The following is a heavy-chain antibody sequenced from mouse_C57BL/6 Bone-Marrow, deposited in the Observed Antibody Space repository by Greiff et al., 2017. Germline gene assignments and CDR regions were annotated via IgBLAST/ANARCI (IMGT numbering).Heavy chain of an antibody. CDR3: TTPAWLAY. V-gene: IGHV14-4*01. CDR1: GFNIKDDY. CDR2: IDPENGDT. J-gene: IGHJ3*01. Sequence: EVQLQQSGAELVRPGASVKLSCTASGFNIKDDYMHWVKQRPEQGLEWIGWIDPENGDTEYASKFQGKVTITADTSSNTAYLQLSSLASEYSAVYYCTTPAWLAYWGQGTLVTVSA.